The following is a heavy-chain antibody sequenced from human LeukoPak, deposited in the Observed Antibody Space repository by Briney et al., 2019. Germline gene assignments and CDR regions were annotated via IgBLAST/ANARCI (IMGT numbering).Heavy chain of an antibody. CDR2: IRSKAYGGTT. J-gene: IGHJ4*02. Sequence: GGSLRLSCTASGFTFGDYAMSWVRQAPGKGREWVGFIRSKAYGGTTEYAASVKGRFTISRDDSKRIAYLQMNSLKPEDTAVYYCTRDYLNIIVGAPAGGYWGQGTLVTVSS. D-gene: IGHD1-26*01. CDR3: TRDYLNIIVGAPAGGY. CDR1: GFTFGDYA. V-gene: IGHV3-49*04.